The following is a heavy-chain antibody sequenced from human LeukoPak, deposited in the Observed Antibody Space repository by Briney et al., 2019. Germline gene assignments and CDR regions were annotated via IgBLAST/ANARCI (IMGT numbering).Heavy chain of an antibody. CDR1: GYTFTSYG. V-gene: IGHV1-18*01. CDR2: ISAYNGNT. Sequence: ASVKVSCKASGYTFTSYGISWVRQAPGQGLEWMGWISAYNGNTNYAQKFQGRVTMTRDTSISTAYMVLSRLRSDDTAVYYCARINGGRRNWFDPWGQGTLVTVSS. J-gene: IGHJ5*02. CDR3: ARINGGRRNWFDP. D-gene: IGHD3-16*01.